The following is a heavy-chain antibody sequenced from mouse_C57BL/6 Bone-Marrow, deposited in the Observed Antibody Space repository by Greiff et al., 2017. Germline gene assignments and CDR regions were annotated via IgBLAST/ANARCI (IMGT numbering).Heavy chain of an antibody. D-gene: IGHD1-1*01. CDR3: ARSTVVATNFDY. CDR1: GYTFTSYG. J-gene: IGHJ2*01. CDR2: IYPRSGNT. V-gene: IGHV1-81*01. Sequence: QVQLKESGAELARPGASVKLSCKASGYTFTSYGISWVKQRTGQGLEWIGEIYPRSGNTYYNEKFKGKATLTADKSSSTEYMELRSLTSEDSAVYFCARSTVVATNFDYGGQGTTLTVSS.